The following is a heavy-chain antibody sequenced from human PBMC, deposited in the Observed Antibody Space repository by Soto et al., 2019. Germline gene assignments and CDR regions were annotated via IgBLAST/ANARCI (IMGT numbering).Heavy chain of an antibody. CDR2: IYYSGST. CDR3: ARVIQAFAVAGTRGFDWFDP. Sequence: PSETLSLTCTVSGGSISSGDYYWSWIRQPPGKGLEWIGYIYYSGSTYYNPSPKSRVTISVDTSKNQFSLKLSSVTAADTAVYYCARVIQAFAVAGTRGFDWFDPWGQGTLVTVSS. J-gene: IGHJ5*02. V-gene: IGHV4-30-4*01. CDR1: GGSISSGDYY. D-gene: IGHD6-19*01.